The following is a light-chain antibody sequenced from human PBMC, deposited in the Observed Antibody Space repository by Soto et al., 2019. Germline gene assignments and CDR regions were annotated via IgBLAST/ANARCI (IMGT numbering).Light chain of an antibody. Sequence: IQMTQSPSTLSSSVGDRVTITCRASQSISGWLAWYQQKPGKAPKLLIYKASNLESGVPSRFSGSGSGTEFTLTISSLQPDDFATSYCQQYNNFLITFGGGTKVEIK. CDR3: QQYNNFLIT. V-gene: IGKV1-5*03. CDR1: QSISGW. CDR2: KAS. J-gene: IGKJ4*01.